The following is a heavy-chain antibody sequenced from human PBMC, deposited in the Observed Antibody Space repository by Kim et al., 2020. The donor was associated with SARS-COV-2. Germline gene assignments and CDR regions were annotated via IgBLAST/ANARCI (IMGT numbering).Heavy chain of an antibody. CDR1: GGTFSSYA. V-gene: IGHV1-69*13. Sequence: SVKVSCKASGGTFSSYAISWVRQAPGQGLEWMGGIIPIFGTANYAQKFQGRVTITADESTSTAYMELSSLRSEDTAVYYCARDRGIAAAGHLPRWFDPWGQGTLVTVSS. CDR2: IIPIFGTA. J-gene: IGHJ5*02. CDR3: ARDRGIAAAGHLPRWFDP. D-gene: IGHD6-13*01.